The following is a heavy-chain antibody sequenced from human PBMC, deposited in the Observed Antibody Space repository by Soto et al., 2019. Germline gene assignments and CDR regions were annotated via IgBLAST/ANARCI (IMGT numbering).Heavy chain of an antibody. CDR1: GFTFNTHA. J-gene: IGHJ4*02. CDR3: ARDVRGVLRGIDY. D-gene: IGHD3-10*01. CDR2: ISFDAYNV. V-gene: IGHV3-30*04. Sequence: RLSCAASGFTFNTHALHWVRQAPGKGLEWVATISFDAYNVYYADSVKGRFTISRDESKNTLYLQMTSLRVEDTAVYYCARDVRGVLRGIDYWGQGTLVTVSS.